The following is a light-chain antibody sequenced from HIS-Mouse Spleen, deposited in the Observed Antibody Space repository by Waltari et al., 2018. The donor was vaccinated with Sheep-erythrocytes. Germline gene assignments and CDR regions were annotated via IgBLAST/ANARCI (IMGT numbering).Light chain of an antibody. J-gene: IGLJ3*02. V-gene: IGLV2-8*01. CDR2: EVS. CDR3: SSYAGSNNWV. Sequence: TQSPLSLPVTPGEPASISCTGTSSDVGGYNYVSWYQQHPGKAPKLMIYEVSKRPSGVPDRFSGSKSGNTASLTVSGLQAEDEADYYCSSYAGSNNWVFGGGTKLTVL. CDR1: SSDVGGYNY.